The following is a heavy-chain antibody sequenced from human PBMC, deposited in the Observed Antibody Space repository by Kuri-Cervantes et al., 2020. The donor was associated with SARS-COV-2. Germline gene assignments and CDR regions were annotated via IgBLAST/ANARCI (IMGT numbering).Heavy chain of an antibody. Sequence: SETLSLTCAVYGGSFSGYYWSWIRQPPGKGLEWIGEINHSGSTNYNPSLKSRVTVSVDTSKNQFSLKLSSVTAADTAVYYCARMEEQWLPPYYYYGMDVWGQGTTVTVSS. CDR1: GGSFSGYY. D-gene: IGHD6-19*01. CDR3: ARMEEQWLPPYYYYGMDV. V-gene: IGHV4-34*01. J-gene: IGHJ6*02. CDR2: INHSGST.